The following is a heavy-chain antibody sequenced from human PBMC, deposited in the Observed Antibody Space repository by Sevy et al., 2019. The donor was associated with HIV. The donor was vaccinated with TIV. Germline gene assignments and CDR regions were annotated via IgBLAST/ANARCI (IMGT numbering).Heavy chain of an antibody. J-gene: IGHJ4*02. Sequence: GGSLRLSCAASGFTFSSYSMNWVRQAPGKGLEWVSYISSSSSYIYYADSVKGRFTISRDNAKNSLYLQMNSLRAEDTAVYYCARGTYSSGWEIDYWGQGTLVTVSS. CDR3: ARGTYSSGWEIDY. V-gene: IGHV3-21*01. CDR2: ISSSSSYI. D-gene: IGHD6-19*01. CDR1: GFTFSSYS.